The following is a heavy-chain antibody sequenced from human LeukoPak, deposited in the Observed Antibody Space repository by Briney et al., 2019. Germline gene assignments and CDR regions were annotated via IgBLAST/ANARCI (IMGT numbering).Heavy chain of an antibody. Sequence: GASVKVSCKASGYTFTSYGIIWVRQAPGQGLEWMGWISAYNGNTNYAQKLQGRVTMTTDTSTSTAYMEMRRLRYDDTAVYYCASAVTEDGYSAFDIWGQGTMVTVSS. J-gene: IGHJ3*02. CDR1: GYTFTSYG. CDR3: ASAVTEDGYSAFDI. D-gene: IGHD5-24*01. V-gene: IGHV1-18*01. CDR2: ISAYNGNT.